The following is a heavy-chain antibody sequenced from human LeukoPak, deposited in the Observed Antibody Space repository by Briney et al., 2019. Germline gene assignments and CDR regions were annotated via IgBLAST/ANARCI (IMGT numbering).Heavy chain of an antibody. CDR3: AKDRRIRGSYLWDAFDI. Sequence: PGGSLRLSCAASKFIFSSYSMNWVRQAPGKGLEWVSYISESSSYTYYADSVKGRFTISRDNAKNSLYLQMNSLRAEDTAVYYCAKDRRIRGSYLWDAFDIWGQGTMVTVSS. CDR1: KFIFSSYS. CDR2: ISESSSYT. J-gene: IGHJ3*02. V-gene: IGHV3-21*04. D-gene: IGHD3-16*02.